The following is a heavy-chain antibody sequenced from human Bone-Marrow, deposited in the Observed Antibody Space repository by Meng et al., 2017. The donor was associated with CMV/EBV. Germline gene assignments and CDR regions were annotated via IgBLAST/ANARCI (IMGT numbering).Heavy chain of an antibody. D-gene: IGHD6-19*01. J-gene: IGHJ4*02. CDR3: ARGGSQGPGYSSGRYEGYFDD. V-gene: IGHV1-8*01. CDR2: MNPNRGNT. CDR1: GYTFTTYD. Sequence: ASVKVSCKASGYTFTTYDVNWVRQAAGQGLEWLGWMNPNRGNTGYAQKFQGRVTMTRNTSMSTAYMELSSLRSDDTAVYYCARGGSQGPGYSSGRYEGYFDDWGQGTLVTVSS.